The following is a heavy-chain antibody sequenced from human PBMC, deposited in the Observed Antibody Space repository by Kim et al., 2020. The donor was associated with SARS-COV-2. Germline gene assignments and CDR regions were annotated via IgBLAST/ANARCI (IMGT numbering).Heavy chain of an antibody. V-gene: IGHV4-39*01. CDR3: ARQNTAMASFDY. D-gene: IGHD5-18*01. Sequence: YYNPSLKSRVTVSVDTSKNQFSLKLSSVTAADTAMYYCARQNTAMASFDYWGQGTLVTVSS. J-gene: IGHJ4*02.